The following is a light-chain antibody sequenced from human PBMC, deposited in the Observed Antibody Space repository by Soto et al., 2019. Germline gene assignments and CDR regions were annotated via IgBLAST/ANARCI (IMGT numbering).Light chain of an antibody. CDR1: QSVSSY. Sequence: EIVLTQSPATLSLSPGEGATISCRASQSVSSYLAWYQQKPGQAPRLLMYDASNRATGIPARFSGSGSGTDFTLTISSLEPEDFAVYYCQQHSNWPLTFGEGTKVEIK. J-gene: IGKJ4*01. V-gene: IGKV3-11*01. CDR2: DAS. CDR3: QQHSNWPLT.